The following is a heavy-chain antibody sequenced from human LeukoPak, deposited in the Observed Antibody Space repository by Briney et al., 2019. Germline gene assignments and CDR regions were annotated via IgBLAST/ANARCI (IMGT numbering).Heavy chain of an antibody. CDR2: IRYDGSNK. J-gene: IGHJ4*02. D-gene: IGHD3-10*01. CDR3: AKDWVPMVRGAIAY. CDR1: GFTFSSYG. V-gene: IGHV3-30*02. Sequence: GGSLRLSCAASGFTFSSYGMHWVRQAPGKGLEWVAFIRYDGSNKYYADSVKGRFTISRDNSKNTLYLQMNSLRAEDTAVYYCAKDWVPMVRGAIAYWGQGTLVTVSS.